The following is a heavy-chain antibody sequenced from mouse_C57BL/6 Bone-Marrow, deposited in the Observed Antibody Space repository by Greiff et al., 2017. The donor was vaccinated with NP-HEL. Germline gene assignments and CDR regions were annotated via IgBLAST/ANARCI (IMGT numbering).Heavy chain of an antibody. J-gene: IGHJ1*03. CDR2: IDPENGDT. V-gene: IGHV14-4*01. CDR3: TTGIYYYGSSYWYFDV. D-gene: IGHD1-1*01. CDR1: GFNIKDDY. Sequence: EVKLMESGAELVRPGASVKLSCTASGFNIKDDYMHWVKQRPEQGLEWIGWIDPENGDTEYASKFQGKATITADTSSNTAYLQLSSLTSEDTAVYYCTTGIYYYGSSYWYFDVWGTGTTVTVSS.